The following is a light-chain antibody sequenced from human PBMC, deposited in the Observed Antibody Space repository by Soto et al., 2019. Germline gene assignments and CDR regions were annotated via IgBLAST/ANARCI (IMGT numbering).Light chain of an antibody. CDR2: EVN. CDR1: SSDVGNYNL. CDR3: CSFAGSSTSYVV. Sequence: QSALTQPASVSGSPGQSITISCTGTSSDVGNYNLVSWYQHHPGKAPKLMIYEVNKWPSGVSNRFSGSKSGNTASLTISGLQAEDEADYYCCSFAGSSTSYVVFGGGTKLTVL. V-gene: IGLV2-23*02. J-gene: IGLJ2*01.